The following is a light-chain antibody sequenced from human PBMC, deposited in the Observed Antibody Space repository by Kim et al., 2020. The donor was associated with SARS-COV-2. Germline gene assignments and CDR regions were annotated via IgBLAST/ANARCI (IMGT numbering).Light chain of an antibody. CDR2: AAF. CDR3: QQLNSYPRT. J-gene: IGKJ1*01. Sequence: AFVGDRVTITCRASQGISTSLAWYQQKPGKAPKLLIYAAFTLQSGVPSRFSGSGSGTEFTLTISSLQPEDFATYYCQQLNSYPRTFGQGTKVDIK. V-gene: IGKV1-9*01. CDR1: QGISTS.